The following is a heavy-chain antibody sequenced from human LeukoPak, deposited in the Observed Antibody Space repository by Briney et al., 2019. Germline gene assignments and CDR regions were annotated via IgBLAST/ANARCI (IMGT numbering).Heavy chain of an antibody. CDR3: ASTILPDIVVVPALGVFDY. J-gene: IGHJ4*02. CDR2: IYYSGST. Sequence: PSETLSLTCTVSGGSISSYYWSWIRQPPGKGPEWIGYIYYSGSTNYNPSLKSRVTISVDTSKNQFSLKLSSVTAADTAVYYCASTILPDIVVVPALGVFDYWGQGTLVTVSS. V-gene: IGHV4-59*01. CDR1: GGSISSYY. D-gene: IGHD2-2*01.